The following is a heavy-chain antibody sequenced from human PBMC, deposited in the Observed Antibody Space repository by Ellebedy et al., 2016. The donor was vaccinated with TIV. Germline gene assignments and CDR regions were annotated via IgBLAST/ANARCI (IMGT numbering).Heavy chain of an antibody. J-gene: IGHJ4*02. D-gene: IGHD2-15*01. V-gene: IGHV4-59*12. CDR2: IYYSGST. CDR1: GGSISSYY. CDR3: ASPYKRYCSGGSCYGNDY. Sequence: SETLSLTXTVSGGSISSYYWSWIRQPPGKGLEWIGYIYYSGSTNYNPSLKSRVTISVDTSKNQFSLKLSPVTAADTAVYYCASPYKRYCSGGSCYGNDYWGQGTLVTVSS.